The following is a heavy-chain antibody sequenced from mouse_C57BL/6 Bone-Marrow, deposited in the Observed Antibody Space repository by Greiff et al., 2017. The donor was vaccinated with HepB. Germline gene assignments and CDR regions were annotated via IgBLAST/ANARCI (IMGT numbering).Heavy chain of an antibody. CDR2: IYPRSGNT. V-gene: IGHV1-81*01. CDR3: ARSDLNSVDFDV. CDR1: GYTFTSYG. J-gene: IGHJ1*03. D-gene: IGHD1-3*01. Sequence: QVQLQQSGAELARPGASVKLSCKASGYTFTSYGISWVKQRTGQGLEWIGEIYPRSGNTYYNEKFKGKATLTADKSSSTAYMELRSLTSEDSAVYFCARSDLNSVDFDVCGTGTTVTVSS.